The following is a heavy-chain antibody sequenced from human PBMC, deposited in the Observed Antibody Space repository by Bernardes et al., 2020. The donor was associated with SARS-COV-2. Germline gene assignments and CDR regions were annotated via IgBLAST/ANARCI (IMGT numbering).Heavy chain of an antibody. D-gene: IGHD3-22*01. CDR2: IYSGGST. Sequence: GGSLRLSCAASGFTVSSNYMSWVRQAPGRGLEWVSVIYSGGSTYYADSVKGRFTISRDNSKNTLYLQMNSLRAEDTAVYYCARDPGDSDGYYSAFGIWGQGAMVTGST. CDR3: ARDPGDSDGYYSAFGI. V-gene: IGHV3-53*01. J-gene: IGHJ3*02. CDR1: GFTVSSNY.